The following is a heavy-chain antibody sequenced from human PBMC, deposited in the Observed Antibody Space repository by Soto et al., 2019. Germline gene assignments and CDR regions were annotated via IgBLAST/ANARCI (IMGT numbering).Heavy chain of an antibody. D-gene: IGHD6-25*01. CDR1: GFTFSNYG. CDR3: ARATRIAAPEGH. J-gene: IGHJ4*02. V-gene: IGHV1-18*01. CDR2: CSAYNGYT. Sequence: QGQLVQSGAEVKKPGASVKVSCKGSGFTFSNYGFNWVRQAPGQGLEWVGWCSAYNGYTKYAESFQDRLIMTTDNSTNTAYMELSGLRPDDTALYYCARATRIAAPEGHWGQGTLVTVSS.